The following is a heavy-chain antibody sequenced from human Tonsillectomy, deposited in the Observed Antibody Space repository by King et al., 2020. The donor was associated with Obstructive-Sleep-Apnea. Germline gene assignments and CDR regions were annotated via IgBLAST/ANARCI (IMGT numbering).Heavy chain of an antibody. CDR3: AKEVARDGYPIGLDY. D-gene: IGHD5-24*01. CDR2: ISYDGSNK. V-gene: IGHV3-30*18. J-gene: IGHJ4*02. Sequence: VQLVESGGGVVQPGRSLRLSCAASGFIFSNYGMHWVRQAPGKGLEWVAVISYDGSNKYYADSVKGRFTISRDNSKNTLYLQMNSLRAEDTAVYYCAKEVARDGYPIGLDYWVQGTLVTVSS. CDR1: GFIFSNYG.